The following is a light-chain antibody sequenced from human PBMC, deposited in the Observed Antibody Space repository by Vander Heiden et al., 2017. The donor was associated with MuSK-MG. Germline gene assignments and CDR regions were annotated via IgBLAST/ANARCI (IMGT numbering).Light chain of an antibody. J-gene: IGLJ2*01. CDR3: SSYTSSSTVV. Sequence: QSALTQPPSVSGSPGQSVTIACTGTSSDVGSYNRVSWYQQPPGTAPNLMIYEVSNRPSGVPDRFSGSKAGNTASLTISGLQAEDEADYYCSSYTSSSTVVFGGGTKLTVL. CDR2: EVS. V-gene: IGLV2-18*02. CDR1: SSDVGSYNR.